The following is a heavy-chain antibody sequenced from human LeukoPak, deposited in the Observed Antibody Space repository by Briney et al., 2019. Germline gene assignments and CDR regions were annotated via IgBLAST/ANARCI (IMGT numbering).Heavy chain of an antibody. CDR1: GDSIDSYF. J-gene: IGHJ4*02. CDR2: MYTSGSA. CDR3: AALPYTTAWREY. V-gene: IGHV4-59*13. D-gene: IGHD3-16*01. Sequence: SETLSLTCTLSGDSIDSYFWTWIRQPRGKRPEWIGYMYTSGSANYNPSLKGRVTISGDTSTNVFSLNVMSVTAADTAIYYCAALPYTTAWREYWGRGTLVTVSS.